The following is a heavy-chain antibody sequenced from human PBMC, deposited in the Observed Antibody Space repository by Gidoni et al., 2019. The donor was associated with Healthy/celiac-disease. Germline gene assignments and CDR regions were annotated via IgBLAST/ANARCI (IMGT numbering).Heavy chain of an antibody. J-gene: IGHJ6*02. D-gene: IGHD1-1*01. CDR3: AKENGSYGMDV. CDR2: ISYDGSNK. Sequence: LEWVAVISYDGSNKYYADSVKGRFTIARDNSKNTLYLQMNSLRAEDTAVYYGAKENGSYGMDVWGQGTTVTVSS. V-gene: IGHV3-30*18.